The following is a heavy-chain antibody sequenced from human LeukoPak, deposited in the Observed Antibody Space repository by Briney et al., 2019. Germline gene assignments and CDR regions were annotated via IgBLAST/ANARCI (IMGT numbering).Heavy chain of an antibody. CDR3: AKDIGGGYDILTGYLADESGDYYYYGMDV. D-gene: IGHD3-9*01. CDR1: GFTFDDYA. Sequence: PGRSLRLSCAASGFTFDDYAMHWVRQAPGKGLEWVSGISWNSGSIGYADSVKGRFTISRDNAKNSLYLQMNSLRAEDTALYYCAKDIGGGYDILTGYLADESGDYYYYGMDVWGQGTTVTVSS. CDR2: ISWNSGSI. J-gene: IGHJ6*02. V-gene: IGHV3-9*01.